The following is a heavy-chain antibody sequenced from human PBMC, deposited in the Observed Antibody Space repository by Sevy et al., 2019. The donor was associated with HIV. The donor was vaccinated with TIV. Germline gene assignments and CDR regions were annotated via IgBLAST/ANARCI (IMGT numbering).Heavy chain of an antibody. CDR3: ASGLIVGAPPTHDYFDY. D-gene: IGHD1-26*01. J-gene: IGHJ4*02. CDR1: GYTFIRYY. V-gene: IGHV1-2*02. CDR2: INPNSGGA. Sequence: VSVKVSCKASGYTFIRYYLHWVRQAPGQGLEWMGWINPNSGGANYAQKFQGRVTMTRDTSISTAYMEVSRLRSDDTAVYYCASGLIVGAPPTHDYFDYWGQGTPVTVSS.